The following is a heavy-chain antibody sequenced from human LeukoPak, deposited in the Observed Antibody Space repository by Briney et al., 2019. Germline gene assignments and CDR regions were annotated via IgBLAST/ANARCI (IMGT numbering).Heavy chain of an antibody. CDR2: INRNNGGT. J-gene: IGHJ4*02. CDR1: EFSFIGYY. CDR3: VSGQEIVLLDY. V-gene: IGHV1-2*02. Sequence: ASVKVSCKASEFSFIGYYVHWVRQAPGQGLEWMGWINRNNGGTNYAQMFQGRVTMTRDTSTSTAYMELSRLRFDDTAVYYCVSGQEIVLLDYWGQGTLVTVSS. D-gene: IGHD2-15*01.